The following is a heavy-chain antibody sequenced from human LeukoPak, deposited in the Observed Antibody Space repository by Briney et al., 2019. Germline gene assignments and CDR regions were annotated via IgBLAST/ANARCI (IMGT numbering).Heavy chain of an antibody. CDR2: IISIFCTS. CDR3: ATFRAHNYDFWSGYLDY. D-gene: IGHD3-3*01. V-gene: IGHV1-69*13. CDR1: GGTFISYA. Sequence: SVKVSCKASGGTFISYAISWVRQAPGQGREWMGGIISIFCTSNYAQQFQGRVTITADESTSTAYMELSSLRSEDTAVYYCATFRAHNYDFWSGYLDYWGQGTLVTVSS. J-gene: IGHJ4*02.